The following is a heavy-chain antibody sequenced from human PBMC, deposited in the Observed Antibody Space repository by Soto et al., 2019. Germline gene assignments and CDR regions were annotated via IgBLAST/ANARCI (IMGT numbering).Heavy chain of an antibody. CDR2: IIPILGIA. CDR3: ARGGSIAVAGPIFDY. Sequence: QVQLVQSGAEVKKPGSSVKVSCKASGGTFSSYTISWVRQAPGQGLEWMGRIIPILGIANYAQKFQGRVTITADKSTSTAYIELSSLRSEDTAVYYCARGGSIAVAGPIFDYWGQGTLVTVSS. V-gene: IGHV1-69*02. CDR1: GGTFSSYT. J-gene: IGHJ4*02. D-gene: IGHD6-19*01.